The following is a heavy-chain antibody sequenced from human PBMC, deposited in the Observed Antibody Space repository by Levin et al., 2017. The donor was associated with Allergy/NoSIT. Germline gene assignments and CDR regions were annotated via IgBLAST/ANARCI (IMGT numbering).Heavy chain of an antibody. D-gene: IGHD3-10*01. CDR1: GFTFSSYA. CDR2: ISGSGGST. Sequence: GGSLRLSCAASGFTFSSYAMSWVRQAPGKGLEWVSAISGSGGSTYYADSVKGRFTISRDNSKNTLYLQMNSLRAEDTAVYYCAKDLWFGEFQPPNYYYDGMDVWGQGTTVTVSS. CDR3: AKDLWFGEFQPPNYYYDGMDV. V-gene: IGHV3-23*01. J-gene: IGHJ6*02.